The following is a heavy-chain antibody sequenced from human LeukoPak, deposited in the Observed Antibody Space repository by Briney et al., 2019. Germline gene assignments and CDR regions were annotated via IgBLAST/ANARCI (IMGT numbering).Heavy chain of an antibody. CDR1: GYTFRGYF. Sequence: ASVKVSCKASGYTFRGYFIHWVRQAPGQGLEWMGWINPNSGDTIYAQNFQGRGTMTRDTSISTAFMELSSLKSDDTAVYYCARGRGWLANYYFDYWGQGTLVTVSS. V-gene: IGHV1-2*02. CDR2: INPNSGDT. J-gene: IGHJ4*02. CDR3: ARGRGWLANYYFDY. D-gene: IGHD6-19*01.